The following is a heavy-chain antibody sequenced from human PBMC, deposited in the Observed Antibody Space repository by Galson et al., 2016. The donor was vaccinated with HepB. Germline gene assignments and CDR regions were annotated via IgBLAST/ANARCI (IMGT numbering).Heavy chain of an antibody. CDR3: GRAGYYDESGYHTGLDY. D-gene: IGHD3-16*01. CDR2: INAGNGIT. CDR1: GYTFKTYA. J-gene: IGHJ4*02. Sequence: SVKVSCKASGYTFKTYAFHWVRLAPGQGLECMGWINAGNGITKSSQNFQGRVTITRDTTASTVYMELSSLRPDDTAVYYCGRAGYYDESGYHTGLDYWGQGTLVTVSS. V-gene: IGHV1-3*01.